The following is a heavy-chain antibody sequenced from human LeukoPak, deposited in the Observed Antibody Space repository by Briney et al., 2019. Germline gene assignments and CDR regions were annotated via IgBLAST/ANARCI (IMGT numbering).Heavy chain of an antibody. CDR3: ARDLGIIDY. V-gene: IGHV3-48*01. CDR2: ISSSSSTI. Sequence: GGSLRLSCAASGFTFSSYSMNWVRQAPGKGLEWVSYISSSSSTIYYADSVKGRLTISRDNAKNSLYLQMNSLRAEDTAVYYCARDLGIIDYWGQGTLVTVSS. J-gene: IGHJ4*02. D-gene: IGHD7-27*01. CDR1: GFTFSSYS.